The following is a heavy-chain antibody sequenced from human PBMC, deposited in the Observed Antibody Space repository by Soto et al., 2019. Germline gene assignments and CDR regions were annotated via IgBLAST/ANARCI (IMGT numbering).Heavy chain of an antibody. Sequence: PSVKVCCKASRDTVTVYYMHWLGHSPRQVLGWMGWINPNSGGTNYAQKFQGWVTMTRDTSISTAYMELSRLRSDDTAVYYCARDLRKYSSGWSPYYYYGMDVWGQGTTVTVFS. CDR1: RDTVTVYY. D-gene: IGHD6-19*01. CDR3: ARDLRKYSSGWSPYYYYGMDV. CDR2: INPNSGGT. J-gene: IGHJ6*02. V-gene: IGHV1-2*04.